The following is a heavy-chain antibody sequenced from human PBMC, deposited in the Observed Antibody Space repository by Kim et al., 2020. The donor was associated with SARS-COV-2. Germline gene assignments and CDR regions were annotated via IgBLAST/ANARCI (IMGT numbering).Heavy chain of an antibody. CDR3: AKDLFPYYYDSSGYYSRPSDY. CDR2: ISDSGGST. CDR1: GFTFSSYA. V-gene: IGHV3-23*01. Sequence: GGSLRLSCAASGFTFSSYAMTWVRQAPGKGLEWVSTISDSGGSTYYADSVKGRFTISRDNSKNTLYLQMNSLRAEDTAVYYCAKDLFPYYYDSSGYYSRPSDYGGQGTLVSVSS. J-gene: IGHJ4*02. D-gene: IGHD3-22*01.